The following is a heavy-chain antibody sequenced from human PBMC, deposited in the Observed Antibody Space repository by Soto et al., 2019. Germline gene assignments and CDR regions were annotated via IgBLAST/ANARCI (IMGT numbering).Heavy chain of an antibody. CDR3: ARGGLGGYYYYGMDV. J-gene: IGHJ6*02. D-gene: IGHD1-26*01. CDR2: INHSGST. V-gene: IGHV4-34*01. CDR1: GGSFSGYY. Sequence: SETLSLTCAVYGGSFSGYYWSWIRQPPGKGLEWIGEINHSGSTNYNPSLKSRVTISVDTSKNQFSLKLSSVTAADTAVYYCARGGLGGYYYYGMDVWGQGTTVTSP.